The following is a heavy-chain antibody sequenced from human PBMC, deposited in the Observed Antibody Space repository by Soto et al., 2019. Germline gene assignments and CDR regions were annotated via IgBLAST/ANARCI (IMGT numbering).Heavy chain of an antibody. J-gene: IGHJ6*02. V-gene: IGHV1-3*01. Sequence: GASVKVSCKASGYTFTSYAMHWVRQAPGQRLEWMGWINAGNGNTKYSQKFQGRVTITRDTSASTAYMELSSLRSEDTAVYYCARSLSPTLLWFGELLYNYYYYGMDVWGQGTTVTVS. CDR1: GYTFTSYA. CDR2: INAGNGNT. D-gene: IGHD3-10*01. CDR3: ARSLSPTLLWFGELLYNYYYYGMDV.